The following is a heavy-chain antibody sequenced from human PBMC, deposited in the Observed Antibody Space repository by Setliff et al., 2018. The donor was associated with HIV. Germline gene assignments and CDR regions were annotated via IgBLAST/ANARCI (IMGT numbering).Heavy chain of an antibody. V-gene: IGHV4-39*01. CDR3: ARIFDSVDF. CDR2: IYYIGST. CDR1: GGSISSGSFY. J-gene: IGHJ4*02. Sequence: SETLSLTCTVSGGSISSGSFYWGWIRQPPGKGLELIGSIYYIGSTSYNPSLKSRVTISVDTSKNLFFLKLTSVTAADTAVYYCARIFDSVDFWGQGTVVTVSS. D-gene: IGHD3-22*01.